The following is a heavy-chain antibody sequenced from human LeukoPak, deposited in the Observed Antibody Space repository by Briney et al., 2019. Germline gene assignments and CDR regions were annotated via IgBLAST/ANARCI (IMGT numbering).Heavy chain of an antibody. D-gene: IGHD6-13*01. CDR3: ARVRYSSSWYSNYYYYMDV. CDR1: GYTFTSYD. J-gene: IGHJ6*03. V-gene: IGHV1-8*03. CDR2: MNPNSGNT. Sequence: GASVKVSCKASGYTFTSYDINWVRQATGQGLEWMGWMNPNSGNTGYAQKFQGRVTITRNTSISTAYMELSSLRSEDTAVYYCARVRYSSSWYSNYYYYMDVWGKGTTVTVSS.